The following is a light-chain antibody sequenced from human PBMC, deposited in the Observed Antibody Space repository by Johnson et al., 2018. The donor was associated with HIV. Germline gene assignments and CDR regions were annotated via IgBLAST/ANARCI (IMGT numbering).Light chain of an antibody. CDR1: SSNIGNNY. CDR2: DNN. Sequence: QSVLTQPPSVSAAPGQKVTISCSGSSSNIGNNYVSWYQQIPGTAPKLLIYDNNKRPSGIPGRFSGSKSGTSATLGITGLQTGDEADYYCGTWDSSLSAEVFGTGTKVTVL. V-gene: IGLV1-51*01. CDR3: GTWDSSLSAEV. J-gene: IGLJ1*01.